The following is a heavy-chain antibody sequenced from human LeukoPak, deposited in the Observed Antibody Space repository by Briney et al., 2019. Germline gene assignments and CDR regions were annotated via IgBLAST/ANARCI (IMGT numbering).Heavy chain of an antibody. J-gene: IGHJ4*02. CDR2: ISSSISTM. D-gene: IGHD6-19*01. CDR3: AKAEGKNPTGGRWLD. V-gene: IGHV3-48*01. Sequence: GGSLRLSCAASGFTFSTYSMNWVRQAPGKGLEWVSYISSSISTMYYADSVKGRFTISRDNSKNTLYLQMNSLRAEDTAIYYCAKAEGKNPTGGRWLDWGQGTLVTVSS. CDR1: GFTFSTYS.